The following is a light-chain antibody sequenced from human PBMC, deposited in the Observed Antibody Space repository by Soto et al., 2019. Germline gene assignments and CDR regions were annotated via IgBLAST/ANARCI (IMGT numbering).Light chain of an antibody. J-gene: IGKJ4*01. CDR1: QSVSSN. CDR3: QQYNNWPLT. CDR2: GAS. Sequence: EIVMTQSPATLSVSPGERGTLSCRASQSVSSNLAWYQQKPGQAPRLLVYGASTRATGIPARFSGSGSGTEFTLTISSLQSEDVAVYYCQQYNNWPLTFGGGTKVEIK. V-gene: IGKV3-15*01.